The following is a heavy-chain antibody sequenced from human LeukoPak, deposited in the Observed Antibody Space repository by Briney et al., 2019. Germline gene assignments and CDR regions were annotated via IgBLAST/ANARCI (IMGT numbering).Heavy chain of an antibody. CDR1: GLRFSDQY. CDR3: ATLHFYAMGV. V-gene: IGHV3-11*01. J-gene: IGHJ6*02. CDR2: ISGSGANR. Sequence: GGSLRLSCAASGLRFSDQYMIWIRQTPGKGLEWVSLISGSGANRFYADSMKGRFTISKDNTKNSLYLQMNSLRAEDTAIYYCATLHFYAMGVWGQGTTVTVSS.